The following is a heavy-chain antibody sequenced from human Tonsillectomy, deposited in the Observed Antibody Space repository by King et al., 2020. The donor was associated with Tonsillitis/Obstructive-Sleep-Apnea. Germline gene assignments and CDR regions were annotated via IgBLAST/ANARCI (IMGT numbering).Heavy chain of an antibody. CDR1: GGSISSYY. CDR2: IYYSGST. D-gene: IGHD3-3*01. CDR3: ARRITIFGVAGGMDV. V-gene: IGHV4-59*01. J-gene: IGHJ6*02. Sequence: VQLQESGPGLVKPSETLSLTCTVSGGSISSYYWSWIRQPPGKGLEWIGYIYYSGSTNYNPSLKSRVTISVDTSKNQFSLKLNSVTAADTAVYYCARRITIFGVAGGMDVWGQGTTVTVSS.